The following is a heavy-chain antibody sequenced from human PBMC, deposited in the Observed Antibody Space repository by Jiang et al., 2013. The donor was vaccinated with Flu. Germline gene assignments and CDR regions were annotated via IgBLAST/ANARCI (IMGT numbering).Heavy chain of an antibody. CDR2: LDSGTNFR. Sequence: PGGSREALLCSLWIHIQHLYHELGPPGSGEGAWSGSSSLDSGTNFRYYADSVKGRFTISRDNGENSLFLQMNSLTAEDTAVYYCVRVRAPSNWPKIFDSWGQGTLVTVSS. CDR3: VRVRAPSNWPKIFDS. J-gene: IGHJ4*02. CDR1: IHIQHLY. V-gene: IGHV3-21*01. D-gene: IGHD4-11*01.